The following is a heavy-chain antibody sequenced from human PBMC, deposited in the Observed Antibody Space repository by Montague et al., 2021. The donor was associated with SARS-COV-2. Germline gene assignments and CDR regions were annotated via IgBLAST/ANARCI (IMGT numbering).Heavy chain of an antibody. J-gene: IGHJ4*02. CDR1: GGSLSSYY. V-gene: IGHV4-34*01. CDR2: IGPSGST. D-gene: IGHD3-22*01. CDR3: ARGLIDITMMVVVFTGASLYFDY. Sequence: SETLSLTCNVSGGSLSSYYWSWIRQPPGKGLEWIGEIGPSGSTNYNPSLKSRVIISLDTSKNQFSLKLSSVTAADTAVYYCARGLIDITMMVVVFTGASLYFDYWGQGILVTVSS.